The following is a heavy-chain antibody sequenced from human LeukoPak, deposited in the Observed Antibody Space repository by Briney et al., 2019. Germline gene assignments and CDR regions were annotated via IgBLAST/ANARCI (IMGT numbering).Heavy chain of an antibody. CDR2: IYYTGST. CDR3: ASFSRMVTDAFDI. V-gene: IGHV4-59*08. Sequence: SETLSLTCTVSGGSISSYYWSWIRQPPGKGLEWIGYIYYTGSTNYNPSLKSRVTISVDTSKNQFSLKLSSVTAADTAVYYCASFSRMVTDAFDIWGQGTMVTVSS. J-gene: IGHJ3*02. D-gene: IGHD2-8*01. CDR1: GGSISSYY.